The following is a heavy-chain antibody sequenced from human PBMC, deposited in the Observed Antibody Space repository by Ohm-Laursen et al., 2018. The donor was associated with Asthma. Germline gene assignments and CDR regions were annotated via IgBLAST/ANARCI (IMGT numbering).Heavy chain of an antibody. V-gene: IGHV4-59*01. J-gene: IGHJ4*02. CDR1: GGSISSYY. CDR2: IYYSGST. Sequence: SETLSLTCAVSGGSISSYYWSWIRQPPGKGLEWIGYIYYSGSTNYNPSLKSRVTISVDTSKNQFSLELSSVTAADTAVYYCAREMTTTSPSYFHYWGQGTLVTVSS. CDR3: AREMTTTSPSYFHY. D-gene: IGHD5-24*01.